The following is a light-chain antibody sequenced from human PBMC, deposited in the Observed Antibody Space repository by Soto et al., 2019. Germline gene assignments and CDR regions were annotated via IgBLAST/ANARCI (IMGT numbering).Light chain of an antibody. Sequence: EIVMTQSPATLSASPGEGATLSCKAGQNVYNNLAWYQQRPGQPPWLLIYDASTRASCISARFSSSGYGADVTRSFSSLQSEEFAVYCCQQCSDWPLTFGGGTNEEIK. V-gene: IGKV3-15*01. CDR1: QNVYNN. CDR2: DAS. J-gene: IGKJ4*01. CDR3: QQCSDWPLT.